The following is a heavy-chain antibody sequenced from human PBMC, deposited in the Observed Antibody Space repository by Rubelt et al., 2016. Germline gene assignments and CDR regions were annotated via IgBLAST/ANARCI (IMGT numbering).Heavy chain of an antibody. D-gene: IGHD4-23*01. J-gene: IGHJ5*02. CDR3: ARGRWDNWFDP. Sequence: QVQLQESGPGLVKPSETLSLTCTVSGGSISAYYCSWIRQPPGKGLEWIGYIYYSGTPNYNTSLKSRVPLSVDMSRNHFSLRLTSVTAADTAVYYCARGRWDNWFDPWGQGTLVTVSS. CDR1: GGSISAYY. CDR2: IYYSGTP. V-gene: IGHV4-59*01.